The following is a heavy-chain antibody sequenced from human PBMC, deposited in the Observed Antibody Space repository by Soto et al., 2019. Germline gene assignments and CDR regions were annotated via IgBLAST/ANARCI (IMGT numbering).Heavy chain of an antibody. CDR3: AKDRGGSSRVAFDI. V-gene: IGHV3-9*01. CDR1: GFTFDDYA. CDR2: ISWNSGSI. J-gene: IGHJ3*02. D-gene: IGHD6-13*01. Sequence: GGSLRLSCAASGFTFDDYAMHWVRQAPGKGLEWVSGISWNSGSIGYADSVKGRFTISRDNAKNSLYLQMNSLRAEDTALYYCAKDRGGSSRVAFDIWGQGXMVTV.